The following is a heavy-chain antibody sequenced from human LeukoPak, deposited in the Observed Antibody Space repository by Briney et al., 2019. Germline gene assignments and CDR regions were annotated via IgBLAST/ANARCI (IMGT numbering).Heavy chain of an antibody. D-gene: IGHD2-15*01. CDR1: GFTFSGYA. Sequence: GGSLRLSCAASGFTFSGYAMSWVRQAPGKGLEWVSAISGSGGSTYYADSVKGRFTISRDNSKNTPYLQMNSLRAEDTAVYYCAKEQLGYCSGGSCSHVVPNYGMDVWGQGTTVTVSS. V-gene: IGHV3-23*01. CDR2: ISGSGGST. CDR3: AKEQLGYCSGGSCSHVVPNYGMDV. J-gene: IGHJ6*02.